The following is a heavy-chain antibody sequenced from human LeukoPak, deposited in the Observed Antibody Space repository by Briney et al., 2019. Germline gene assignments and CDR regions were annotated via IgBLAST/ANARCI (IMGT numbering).Heavy chain of an antibody. CDR3: AKDLSPYGDEGGWYFHY. J-gene: IGHJ4*02. CDR1: GFTFSSYG. D-gene: IGHD4-17*01. CDR2: ISGTGGRT. Sequence: GGSLRLSCAASGFTFSSYGMTWVRQAPGKGLEWVSAISGTGGRTYYADSVKGRFTISRDNSKNTLYLQMNSLRAEDTAVYYCAKDLSPYGDEGGWYFHYWGQGTLVTVSS. V-gene: IGHV3-23*01.